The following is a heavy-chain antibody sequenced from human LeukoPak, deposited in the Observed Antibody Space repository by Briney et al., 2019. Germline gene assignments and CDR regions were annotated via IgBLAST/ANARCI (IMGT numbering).Heavy chain of an antibody. J-gene: IGHJ4*02. CDR1: GFIFSSYW. D-gene: IGHD4-23*01. V-gene: IGHV3-74*01. Sequence: PGGSLKLSCAASGFIFSSYWMHWVRQAPGKGLVWVSRIASDGSSTTYADSVKGRFSISRDNAKNTLYLQMNSLRVEDTAVYYCARGRPHGNDYWGQGTLVTVSS. CDR3: ARGRPHGNDY. CDR2: IASDGSST.